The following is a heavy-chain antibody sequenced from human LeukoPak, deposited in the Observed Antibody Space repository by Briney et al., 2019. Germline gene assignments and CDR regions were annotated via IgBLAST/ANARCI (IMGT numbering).Heavy chain of an antibody. V-gene: IGHV3-30*18. CDR2: ISFDGSTK. CDR1: GFTFSSYG. J-gene: IGHJ4*02. CDR3: AKDYYGSGSYGYFDY. Sequence: TGGSLRLSCVASGFTFSSYGMHWVRQAPGKGLEGVAVISFDGSTKYYADSVKGRFTISRDNSKNTLYLQMNSLRAEDTAVYYCAKDYYGSGSYGYFDYWGQGTLVTVSS. D-gene: IGHD3-10*01.